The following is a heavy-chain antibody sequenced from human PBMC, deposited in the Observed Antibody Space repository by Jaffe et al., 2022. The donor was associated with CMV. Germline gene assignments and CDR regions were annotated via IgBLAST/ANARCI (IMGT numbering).Heavy chain of an antibody. CDR2: INHSGST. J-gene: IGHJ5*02. CDR3: ARVVSRLRFLEWFDP. Sequence: QVQLQQWGAGLLKPSETLSLTCAVYGGSFSGYYWSWIRQPPGKGLEWIGEINHSGSTNYNPSLKSRVTISVDTSKNQFSLKLSSVTAADTAVYYCARVVSRLRFLEWFDPWGQGTLVTVSS. V-gene: IGHV4-34*01. CDR1: GGSFSGYY. D-gene: IGHD3-3*01.